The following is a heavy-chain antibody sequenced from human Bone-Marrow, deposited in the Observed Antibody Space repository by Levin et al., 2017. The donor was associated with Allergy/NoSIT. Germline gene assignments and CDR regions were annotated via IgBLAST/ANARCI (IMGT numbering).Heavy chain of an antibody. V-gene: IGHV3-23*01. CDR3: AKDRDFYGAGRVGN. Sequence: ETLSLTCAASGFTFSNYAMSWVRQAPGKGLEWVSGISGSGDRTYDGDSVKGRLTISRDNSKNTLFLQMNSLRAAAPAVYYCAKDRDFYGAGRVGNWRQRTLVTVSS. J-gene: IGHJ4*02. D-gene: IGHD3-10*01. CDR2: ISGSGDRT. CDR1: GFTFSNYA.